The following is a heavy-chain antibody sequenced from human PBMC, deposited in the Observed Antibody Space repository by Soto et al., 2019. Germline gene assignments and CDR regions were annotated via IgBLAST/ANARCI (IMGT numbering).Heavy chain of an antibody. CDR2: ISSSSSYI. D-gene: IGHD3-9*01. J-gene: IGHJ4*02. Sequence: EVQLVESGGGLVKPGGSLRLSCAASGFTFSSYSMNWVRQAPGKGLEWVSSISSSSSYIYYADSVKGRFTISRDNAKNSLYLQMNSLRAEDTAVYYCARDLYDILTGQHYFDYWGQGTLVTVSS. V-gene: IGHV3-21*01. CDR1: GFTFSSYS. CDR3: ARDLYDILTGQHYFDY.